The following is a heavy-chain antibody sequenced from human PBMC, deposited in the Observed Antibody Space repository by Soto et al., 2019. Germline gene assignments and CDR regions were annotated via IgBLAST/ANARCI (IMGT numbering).Heavy chain of an antibody. J-gene: IGHJ4*02. D-gene: IGHD3-10*01. V-gene: IGHV4-39*01. Sequence: PSETLSLTCTVSGGSISSSSYYWGWIRQPPGKGLEWIGSIYYSGSTYYNPSLKSRVTISVDTSKNQFSLKLSSVTAADTAVYYCASLVWFGELIDYWGQGTLVTVSS. CDR3: ASLVWFGELIDY. CDR1: GGSISSSSYY. CDR2: IYYSGST.